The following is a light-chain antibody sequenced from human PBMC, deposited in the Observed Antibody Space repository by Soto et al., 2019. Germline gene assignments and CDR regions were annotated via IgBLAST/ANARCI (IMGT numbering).Light chain of an antibody. Sequence: EVGLTQSPGTLSLSPGERATLSCRASQSVTTTYLAWYQQKPGQAPRLLIYGASSRATGIPDRFSGSGSGTDFTLTISRLEPDDFAVYYCQEYGSSRTFGQGTKVEIK. CDR2: GAS. CDR1: QSVTTTY. V-gene: IGKV3-20*01. CDR3: QEYGSSRT. J-gene: IGKJ1*01.